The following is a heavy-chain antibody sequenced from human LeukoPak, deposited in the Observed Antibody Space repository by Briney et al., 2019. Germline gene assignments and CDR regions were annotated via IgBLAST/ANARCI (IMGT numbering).Heavy chain of an antibody. V-gene: IGHV4-59*01. Sequence: ASETLSLTCTVSGGSISSYYWSWLRQPPGKGLEWIGYIYYSGSTNYNPSLKGRVTISVDTSKNQFSLKLSSVTTADTAVYYCARDVTYYDYDVWGKGTTVTVSS. CDR3: ARDVTYYDYDV. D-gene: IGHD3-3*01. CDR1: GGSISSYY. CDR2: IYYSGST. J-gene: IGHJ6*04.